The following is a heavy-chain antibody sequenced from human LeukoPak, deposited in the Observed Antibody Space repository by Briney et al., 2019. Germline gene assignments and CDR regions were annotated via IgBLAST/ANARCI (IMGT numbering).Heavy chain of an antibody. CDR1: GFTFSDYY. Sequence: GGSLRLSCAASGFTFSDYYMSWIRQAPGKGLEWVSYISSSGSTIYYADSVKGRFTISRDNAKNSLYLQMNSLRAEDTAVYYCARDYEGGNSPWGYYGMDVWGQGTTVTVSS. CDR2: ISSSGSTI. D-gene: IGHD4-23*01. J-gene: IGHJ6*02. CDR3: ARDYEGGNSPWGYYGMDV. V-gene: IGHV3-11*01.